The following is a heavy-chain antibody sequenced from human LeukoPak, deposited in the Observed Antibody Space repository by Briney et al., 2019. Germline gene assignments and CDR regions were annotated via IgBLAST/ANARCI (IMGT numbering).Heavy chain of an antibody. J-gene: IGHJ4*02. D-gene: IGHD3-22*01. Sequence: PSETLSLTCTVSGGSISTSGYYWGWIRQPPGKGLEYFASIDSSGNAYYNPSLQSRVTISLDTSKNQFSLKLSSVTAADTAVYYCARSTWLLDKWGQGTLVTVSS. CDR3: ARSTWLLDK. CDR1: GGSISTSGYY. V-gene: IGHV4-39*07. CDR2: IDSSGNA.